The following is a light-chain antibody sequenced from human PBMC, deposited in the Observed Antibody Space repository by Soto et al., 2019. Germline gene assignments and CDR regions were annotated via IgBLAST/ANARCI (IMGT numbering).Light chain of an antibody. Sequence: FFQGVCTTLSCRDRQSVSSSYLAWYQQTPGQAPRVLMYGASTRATGITARFSGSGSGTEFTLRMRSLKYEDFAVYYCQQRSKWPRTFGHATIVDI. CDR2: GAS. V-gene: IGKV3-15*01. CDR1: QSVSSSY. CDR3: QQRSKWPRT. J-gene: IGKJ1*01.